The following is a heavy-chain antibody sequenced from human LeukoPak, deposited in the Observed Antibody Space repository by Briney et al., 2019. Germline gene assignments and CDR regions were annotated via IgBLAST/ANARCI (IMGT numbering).Heavy chain of an antibody. J-gene: IGHJ2*01. Sequence: GGSLRLSCEASGFSFGTFGMTWVRQAPGKGLEWVSGITGSSTWTYYADSVRGRFTISRDNSKNSLHLQMNNLTADDTAIYYCARELVSLGTGYFDLWGRGTLVAVAS. CDR1: GFSFGTFG. V-gene: IGHV3-23*01. CDR2: ITGSSTWT. CDR3: ARELVSLGTGYFDL. D-gene: IGHD3/OR15-3a*01.